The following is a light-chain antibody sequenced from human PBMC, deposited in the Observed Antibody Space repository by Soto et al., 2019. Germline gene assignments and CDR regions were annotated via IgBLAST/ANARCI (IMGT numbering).Light chain of an antibody. J-gene: IGLJ1*01. Sequence: QSSLTQPTSVYGSPGQSITISCTGNHNDIGTYDYVSWYQQHPGRAPRLLIHGVTTRPSGISGRFSASKSGLTASLTISGLQPEDEADYYCSSFTSNRIYVFGPGTKVTV. CDR3: SSFTSNRIYV. CDR2: GVT. CDR1: HNDIGTYDY. V-gene: IGLV2-14*03.